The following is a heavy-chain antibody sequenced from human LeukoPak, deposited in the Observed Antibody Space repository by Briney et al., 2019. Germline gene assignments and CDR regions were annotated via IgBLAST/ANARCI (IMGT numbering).Heavy chain of an antibody. CDR3: AQAGTLTPHAFDI. Sequence: SVKVSCKASGGTFSSYAISWVRQAPGQGLEWMGGIIPIFGTANYAQKFQGRVTITTDESTSTAYMELSSLRSEDTAVYYCAQAGTLTPHAFDIWGQGTMVTVSS. J-gene: IGHJ3*02. CDR2: IIPIFGTA. V-gene: IGHV1-69*05. CDR1: GGTFSSYA. D-gene: IGHD6-13*01.